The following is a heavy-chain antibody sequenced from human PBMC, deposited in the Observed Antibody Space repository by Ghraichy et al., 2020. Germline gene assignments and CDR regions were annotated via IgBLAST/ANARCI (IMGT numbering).Heavy chain of an antibody. CDR1: GGSFSGYY. D-gene: IGHD2-2*02. Sequence: SETLSLTCAVYGGSFSGYYWSWIRQPPGKGLEWIGEINHSGRTNYNPSLKSRVTISVDTSKNQFSLKLSSVTAADTAVYYCARGRRPMYCSSTSCYRGRYYYYYMDVWGKGTTVTVSS. CDR3: ARGRRPMYCSSTSCYRGRYYYYYMDV. V-gene: IGHV4-34*01. J-gene: IGHJ6*03. CDR2: INHSGRT.